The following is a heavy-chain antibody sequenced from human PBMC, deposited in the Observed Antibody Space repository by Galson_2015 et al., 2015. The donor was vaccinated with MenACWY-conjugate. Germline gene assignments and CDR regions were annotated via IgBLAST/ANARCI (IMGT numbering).Heavy chain of an antibody. CDR2: ISYDGSNK. Sequence: SLRLSCAASGFSFSSYAMHWVRQAPGKGLEWVAVISYDGSNKYYADSVKGRFTISRDSSKNTLYLQMNSLRAEDTAVYYCAKTVGGNYWLAAFDIWGQGTMVTVSS. CDR3: AKTVGGNYWLAAFDI. CDR1: GFSFSSYA. J-gene: IGHJ3*02. D-gene: IGHD1-7*01. V-gene: IGHV3-30-3*02.